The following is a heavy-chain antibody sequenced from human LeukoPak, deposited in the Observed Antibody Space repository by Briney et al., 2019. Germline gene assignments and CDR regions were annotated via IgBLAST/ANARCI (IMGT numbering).Heavy chain of an antibody. Sequence: ASVKVSCKASGYTFTSYGISWVRQAPGQGLEWMGWVSAYNGNTNYAQKLRGRVTMTTDTSTSTAYMELRSLRSDDTAVYYCATSFLGWGIAVAGTVPSEPGFIGYWGQGTLVTVSS. CDR1: GYTFTSYG. V-gene: IGHV1-18*01. J-gene: IGHJ4*02. D-gene: IGHD6-19*01. CDR3: ATSFLGWGIAVAGTVPSEPGFIGY. CDR2: VSAYNGNT.